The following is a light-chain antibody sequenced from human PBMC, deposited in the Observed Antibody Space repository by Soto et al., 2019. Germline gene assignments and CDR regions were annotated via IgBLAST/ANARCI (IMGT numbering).Light chain of an antibody. CDR3: QQSYSTPPT. CDR2: AAS. J-gene: IGKJ1*01. V-gene: IGKV1-39*01. Sequence: DIQLTQSPSSLSAPVGERVTVTCRASQNIDSYLNWYQQKPGKAPKLLIYAASRLQSGVPSRFSGSRSGTDFTLTISSLQPEDIATYYCQQSYSTPPTFGQGTKVDIK. CDR1: QNIDSY.